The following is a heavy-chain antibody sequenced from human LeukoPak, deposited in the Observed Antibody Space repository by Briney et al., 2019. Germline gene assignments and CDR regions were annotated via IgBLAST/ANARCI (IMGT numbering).Heavy chain of an antibody. J-gene: IGHJ4*02. V-gene: IGHV4-39*01. CDR3: ARHDVLGYCSGGSCPYFDY. CDR2: ISYSGST. Sequence: SETLSLTCTVSGGSISSSSYYWGWIRQPPGKGLEWIGSISYSGSTYYNPSLKSRVTISVDTSKNQFSLKLSSVTAADTAVYYCARHDVLGYCSGGSCPYFDYWGQGTLVTVSS. D-gene: IGHD2-15*01. CDR1: GGSISSSSYY.